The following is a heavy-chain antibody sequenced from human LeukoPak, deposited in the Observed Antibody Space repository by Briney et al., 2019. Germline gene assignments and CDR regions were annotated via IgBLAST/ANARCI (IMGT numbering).Heavy chain of an antibody. CDR2: FDPEDGET. V-gene: IGHV1-24*01. Sequence: GASVKVSCKVSGYTLTELSMHWVRQAPGKGLEWMGGFDPEDGETIYAQKFQGRVTMTEDTSTDTAYMELSSLRSEDTAVYYCATDKGRYYGSGSGFDYWGQGTLVTVSS. CDR1: GYTLTELS. D-gene: IGHD3-10*01. CDR3: ATDKGRYYGSGSGFDY. J-gene: IGHJ4*02.